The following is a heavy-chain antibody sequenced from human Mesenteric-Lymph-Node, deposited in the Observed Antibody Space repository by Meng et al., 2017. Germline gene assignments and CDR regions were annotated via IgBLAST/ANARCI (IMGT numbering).Heavy chain of an antibody. J-gene: IGHJ5*02. V-gene: IGHV4-28*03. CDR3: ARASYGSGSPLGESWFDP. CDR2: IYYSGST. Sequence: SRPGRCNPCYTPALTWAVSGYSISMSDWGGWSRQPPGKGLECIGYIYYSGSTYYNPSLKSRVTMSVDTSKNQFSLKLSSVTAVDTAVYYCARASYGSGSPLGESWFDPWGQGTLVTVSS. D-gene: IGHD3-10*01. CDR1: GYSISMSDW.